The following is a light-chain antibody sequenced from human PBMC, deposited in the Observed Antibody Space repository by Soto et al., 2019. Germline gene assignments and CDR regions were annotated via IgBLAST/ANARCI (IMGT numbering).Light chain of an antibody. CDR3: SSYTSSSPCV. V-gene: IGLV2-14*01. Sequence: QSALTQPPSASGSPGQSVTISCTGTSSDVGAYNYVSWYQQYTGKAPKLMIYEVSNRPSGVSNRFSGSKSGNTASLTISGLQAEDEADYYCSSYTSSSPCVFGTGTKLTVL. CDR1: SSDVGAYNY. CDR2: EVS. J-gene: IGLJ1*01.